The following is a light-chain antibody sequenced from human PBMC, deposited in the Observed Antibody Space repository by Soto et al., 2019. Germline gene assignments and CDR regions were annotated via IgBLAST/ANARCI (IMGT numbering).Light chain of an antibody. CDR3: QSADSSGTYVV. CDR2: KDS. Sequence: SYELTQPPSVSVSPGQTARITFAGDALPKQYAYWYQQKPGQAPVLVIYKDSERPSGIPERFSGSSSGTTVTLTISGVQTEDEADYYCQSADSSGTYVVFGGGTKLT. CDR1: ALPKQY. V-gene: IGLV3-25*03. J-gene: IGLJ2*01.